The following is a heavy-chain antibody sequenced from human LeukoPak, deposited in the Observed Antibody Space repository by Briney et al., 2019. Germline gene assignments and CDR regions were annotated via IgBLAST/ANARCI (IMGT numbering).Heavy chain of an antibody. CDR3: ARAAAAGGDNYGFFQE. J-gene: IGHJ1*01. Sequence: SETLSLTCAVSGRSFSSGGYSWSWIGQPPGKGLEWIGHIYYSETTYYNPSLESRVTISVDTYKNQFSLNLRSATAADTAMSHCARAAAAGGDNYGFFQEWGQGTLVTVSS. V-gene: IGHV4-30-2*01. D-gene: IGHD5-18*01. CDR1: GRSFSSGGYS. CDR2: IYYSETT.